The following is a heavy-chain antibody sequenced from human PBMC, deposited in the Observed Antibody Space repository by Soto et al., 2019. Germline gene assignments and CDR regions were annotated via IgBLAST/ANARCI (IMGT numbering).Heavy chain of an antibody. CDR1: GGSIISGH. CDR2: ISYSGNT. D-gene: IGHD2-15*01. J-gene: IGHJ4*02. CDR3: AGLRGYAGSPIDY. Sequence: SETLSLTCTVSGGSIISGHWSWIRQPPGKGLEWIGYISYSGNTNYNPSLKSRVTMSVDTPKNQFSLRLSSVTTADTAVYYCAGLRGYAGSPIDYWGQGTLVTVSS. V-gene: IGHV4-59*01.